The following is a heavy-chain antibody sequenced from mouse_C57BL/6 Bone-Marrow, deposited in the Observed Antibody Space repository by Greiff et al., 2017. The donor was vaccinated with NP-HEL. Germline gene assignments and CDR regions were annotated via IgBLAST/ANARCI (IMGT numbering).Heavy chain of an antibody. D-gene: IGHD1-1*01. CDR3: TDYYGPYFDY. Sequence: EVMLVESGGGLVQPGGSMKLSCVASGFTFSNYWMNWVRQSPEKGLEWVAQIRLKSDNYATHYAESVKGRFTISRDDSKSSVYLQMNNLRAEDTGIYYCTDYYGPYFDYWGQGTTLTVSS. CDR1: GFTFSNYW. J-gene: IGHJ2*01. V-gene: IGHV6-3*01. CDR2: IRLKSDNYAT.